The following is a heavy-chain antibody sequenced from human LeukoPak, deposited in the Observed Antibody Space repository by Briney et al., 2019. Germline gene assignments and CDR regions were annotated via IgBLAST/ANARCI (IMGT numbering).Heavy chain of an antibody. CDR1: GFTFSSYA. J-gene: IGHJ4*02. CDR3: ARETSSGWYRVQQGSYFDY. D-gene: IGHD6-19*01. V-gene: IGHV3-30*04. CDR2: ISYDGSNK. Sequence: GGPLRLSCAASGFTFSSYAMHWVRQAPGKGLEWVAVISYDGSNKYYADSVKGRFTISRDNSKNTLYLQMNSLRAEDTAVYYCARETSSGWYRVQQGSYFDYWGQGTLVTVSS.